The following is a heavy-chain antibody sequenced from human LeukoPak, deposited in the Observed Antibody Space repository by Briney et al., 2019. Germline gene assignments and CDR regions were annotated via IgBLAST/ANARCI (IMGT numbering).Heavy chain of an antibody. CDR2: IYPGDSDT. CDR1: GYRFTSYW. J-gene: IGHJ4*02. V-gene: IGHV5-51*01. CDR3: ARQDAEMATIRYFDY. D-gene: IGHD5-24*01. Sequence: GESLKISCKGSGYRFTSYWIGWVRQMPGKGLEWMGIIYPGDSDTRYSPSFQGQVTISADKSISTAYLQWSSLKASDTAMYYCARQDAEMATIRYFDYWGQGTLVTVSS.